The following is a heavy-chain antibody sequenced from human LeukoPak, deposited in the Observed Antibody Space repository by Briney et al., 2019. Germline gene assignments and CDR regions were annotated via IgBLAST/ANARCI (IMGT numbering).Heavy chain of an antibody. Sequence: GGSLRLSCAASGFTFTTYSMNWVRQAPGRGLEWVSYITGSGRTIYYADSVKGQFTISRDNAKNSLYLQMNSLRDEDTAVYYCARVGLTDIDYWGQGTLVTVSS. CDR2: ITGSGRTI. D-gene: IGHD3-16*01. CDR1: GFTFTTYS. CDR3: ARVGLTDIDY. V-gene: IGHV3-48*02. J-gene: IGHJ4*02.